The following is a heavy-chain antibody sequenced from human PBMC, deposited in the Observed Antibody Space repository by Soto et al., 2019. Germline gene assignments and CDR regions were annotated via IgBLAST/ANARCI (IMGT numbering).Heavy chain of an antibody. V-gene: IGHV1-3*01. CDR2: LKPDTGNT. CDR1: GFTFSDDL. CDR3: ARDIQSVAPRANDAVDV. J-gene: IGHJ3*01. D-gene: IGHD5-18*01. Sequence: QVQLVQSGAELKKPGASVNISCTASGFTFSDDLINWVRQVPGQGLEWLGWLKPDTGNTRYSETFQGSVTISRNPSASIAYLELSGLENEDTALYFCARDIQSVAPRANDAVDVWGQGTMITVSS.